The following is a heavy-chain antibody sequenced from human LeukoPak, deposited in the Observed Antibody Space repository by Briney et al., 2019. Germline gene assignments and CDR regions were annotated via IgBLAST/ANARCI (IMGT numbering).Heavy chain of an antibody. Sequence: SETLSLTCTVSGGSDSSHYWTWIRQPPGKGLEWIGYIYYSDSTNYNPSLKGRVTISVDTSKNQFSLKLSSVTAADTAVYFCARLSCSSSSCYYYYYMDVWGKGTTVTVSS. CDR3: ARLSCSSSSCYYYYYMDV. CDR1: GGSDSSHY. V-gene: IGHV4-59*02. CDR2: IYYSDST. D-gene: IGHD2-2*01. J-gene: IGHJ6*03.